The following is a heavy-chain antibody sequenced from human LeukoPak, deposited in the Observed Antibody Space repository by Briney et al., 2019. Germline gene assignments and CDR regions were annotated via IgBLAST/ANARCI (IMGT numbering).Heavy chain of an antibody. D-gene: IGHD4-17*01. V-gene: IGHV3-30*02. J-gene: IGHJ3*02. CDR3: ARAPDGDYALFAFDI. CDR2: IRYDGSNK. CDR1: GFAFDTYG. Sequence: HPGGSLRLSCAASGFAFDTYGMHWVRQAPGKGLEWVAFIRYDGSNKYYADSVKGRCTISRDNSKNTLYLQMNSLRAEDTAVYYCARAPDGDYALFAFDIWGQGTMVTVSS.